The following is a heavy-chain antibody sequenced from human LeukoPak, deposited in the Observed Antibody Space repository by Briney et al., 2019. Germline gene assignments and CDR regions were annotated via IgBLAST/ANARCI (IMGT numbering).Heavy chain of an antibody. Sequence: SETLSLTCAVYGGSFSDYDWSWIRQPPGKGLEWIGEINQSGDTNCDPSLKSRVSISVDTSKNQFSLKQNSLTAADTAVYYCARHRSGWLQSSFDYWGQGTLVTVSS. V-gene: IGHV4-34*01. CDR1: GGSFSDYD. CDR3: ARHRSGWLQSSFDY. D-gene: IGHD5-24*01. CDR2: INQSGDT. J-gene: IGHJ4*02.